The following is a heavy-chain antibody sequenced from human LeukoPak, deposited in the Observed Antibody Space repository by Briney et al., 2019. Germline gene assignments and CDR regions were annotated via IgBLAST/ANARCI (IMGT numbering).Heavy chain of an antibody. CDR3: AKEDSSGWYGGFDY. J-gene: IGHJ4*02. Sequence: GGSLRLSCAASGFTFSSYGMHWVRQAPGKGLEWVAVIWYDGSNKYYADSVKGRFTISRDNSKNTLYLQMNSLRAEDTAVYYCAKEDSSGWYGGFDYWGQGTLVTVSS. CDR2: IWYDGSNK. D-gene: IGHD6-19*01. V-gene: IGHV3-30*02. CDR1: GFTFSSYG.